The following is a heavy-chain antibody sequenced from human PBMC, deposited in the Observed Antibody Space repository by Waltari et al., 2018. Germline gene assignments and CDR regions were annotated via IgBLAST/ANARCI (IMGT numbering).Heavy chain of an antibody. CDR1: GFTFRRHW. CDR2: IKEDESET. V-gene: IGHV3-7*01. Sequence: EVHLVESGGGLVQPGGSLRISCAASGFTFRRHWRTWVRQAPGKGLEWVANIKEDESETYYADSVKGRFAIARDNAKNSVYLQMNSLRVDDTAIYYCTKNTWAEAGSDWGQGILVTVSS. J-gene: IGHJ4*02. CDR3: TKNTWAEAGSD. D-gene: IGHD6-19*01.